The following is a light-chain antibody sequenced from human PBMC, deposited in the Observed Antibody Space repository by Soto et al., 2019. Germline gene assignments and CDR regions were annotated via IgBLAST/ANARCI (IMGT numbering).Light chain of an antibody. CDR1: QRVSSTY. V-gene: IGKV3-20*01. CDR3: QHYNSYSEA. Sequence: EIVLTQSPGTLSLSLGERATLSCRASQRVSSTYLAWYHHKPGQAPRLLIYGASRRATGVPDRFSGSGSGTDFTLTISSLQPDDFATYYCQHYNSYSEAFGQGTKVELK. CDR2: GAS. J-gene: IGKJ1*01.